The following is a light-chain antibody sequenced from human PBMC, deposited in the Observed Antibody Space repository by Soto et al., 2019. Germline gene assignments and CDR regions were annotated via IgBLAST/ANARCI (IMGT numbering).Light chain of an antibody. Sequence: QAVVTQPPSASGSPGQSVTISCTGTSSDVGSYNYVSWYQQHPGKAPKLILYEVNKRPSGVPDRFSGSKSGNTASLTVSGLQAEDEADYYCSSYGGSNNLVFGGGTQLTVL. CDR1: SSDVGSYNY. J-gene: IGLJ3*02. CDR2: EVN. CDR3: SSYGGSNNLV. V-gene: IGLV2-8*01.